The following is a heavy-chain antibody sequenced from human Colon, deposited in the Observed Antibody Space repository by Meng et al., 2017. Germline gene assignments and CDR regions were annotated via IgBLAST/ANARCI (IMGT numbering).Heavy chain of an antibody. CDR1: GGSVSSSHW. V-gene: IGHV4-4*02. Sequence: QVQLQESGPGLVRPSGTLSLTCVVSGGSVSSSHWWSWVRQPPGKGLEWIGEIYHSGSTNYNPSLKSRVTISVDKSKNQFSLKLTSVTAADTAVYYCVRSSGWVRTGFDPWGQGTLVTVSS. D-gene: IGHD6-19*01. CDR2: IYHSGST. CDR3: VRSSGWVRTGFDP. J-gene: IGHJ5*02.